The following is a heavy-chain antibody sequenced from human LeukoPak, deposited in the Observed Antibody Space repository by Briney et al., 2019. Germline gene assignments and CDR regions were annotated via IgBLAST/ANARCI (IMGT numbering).Heavy chain of an antibody. V-gene: IGHV3-53*01. CDR2: IYSGGST. CDR3: ERGHKWNDRGAFDI. D-gene: IGHD1-1*01. J-gene: IGHJ3*02. CDR1: GFTVSSNY. Sequence: GGSLRVSCAASGFTVSSNYMSWVRQAPGKGLEWVSSIYSGGSTYYADSVKGRFTISRDSSKNTLYLQMSSLRAEDTAVYYCERGHKWNDRGAFDIWGQGTMVTVSS.